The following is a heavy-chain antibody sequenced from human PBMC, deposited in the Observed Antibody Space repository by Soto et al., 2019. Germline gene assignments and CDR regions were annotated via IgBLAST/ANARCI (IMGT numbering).Heavy chain of an antibody. CDR3: AKAYYDYIWGSYRLPFYFDY. CDR2: ISGSGGST. Sequence: EVQLLESGGGLVQPGGSLRLSCAASGFTFSSYAMSWVRQAPGKGLEWVSAISGSGGSTYYADSVKGRFTISRDNSKNTLYLQMNSLRAEDTAVYYCAKAYYDYIWGSYRLPFYFDYWRQGTLVTVSS. J-gene: IGHJ4*02. CDR1: GFTFSSYA. D-gene: IGHD3-16*02. V-gene: IGHV3-23*01.